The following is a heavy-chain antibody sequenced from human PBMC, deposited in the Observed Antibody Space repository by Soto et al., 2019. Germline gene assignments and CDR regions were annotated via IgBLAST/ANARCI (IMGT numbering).Heavy chain of an antibody. CDR3: ARDNYGSGSTYFAN. D-gene: IGHD3-10*01. Sequence: SETLSLTCTVSGGSISSSSYYWGWIRQPPGKGLEWIGSIYYSGSTYYNPSLKSRVTISVDTFKNQFSLKLSSVTAAATAVYYCARDNYGSGSTYFANWGQGTLVTVSS. V-gene: IGHV4-39*07. J-gene: IGHJ4*02. CDR1: GGSISSSSYY. CDR2: IYYSGST.